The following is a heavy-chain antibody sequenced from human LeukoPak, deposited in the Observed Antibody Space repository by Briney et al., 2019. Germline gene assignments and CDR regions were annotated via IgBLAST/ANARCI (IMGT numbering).Heavy chain of an antibody. D-gene: IGHD6-19*01. V-gene: IGHV3-48*04. Sequence: GGSLRLSCAASGFTFSSFAMSWVRQAPGKGLEWVSYISSSGSPIYYADSVKGRFTISRDNAKNSLYLQMNSLRADDTAVYYCARGARLGYSSGWYHGIWGQGTMATVSS. CDR2: ISSSGSPI. CDR3: ARGARLGYSSGWYHGI. CDR1: GFTFSSFA. J-gene: IGHJ3*02.